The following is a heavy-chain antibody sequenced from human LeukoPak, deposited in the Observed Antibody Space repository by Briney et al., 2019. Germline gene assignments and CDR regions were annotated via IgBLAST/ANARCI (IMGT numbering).Heavy chain of an antibody. CDR2: IYYSGST. CDR3: ASDDFWSGYLL. J-gene: IGHJ4*02. CDR1: GGSISSGDYY. V-gene: IGHV4-30-4*01. Sequence: SETLSLTCTVSGGSISSGDYYWNWIRQPPGKGLEWIGYIYYSGSTYYNPSLKSRVTISVDTSKNQFSLKLSSVTAADTAVYYCASDDFWSGYLLWGQGTLVTVSS. D-gene: IGHD3-3*01.